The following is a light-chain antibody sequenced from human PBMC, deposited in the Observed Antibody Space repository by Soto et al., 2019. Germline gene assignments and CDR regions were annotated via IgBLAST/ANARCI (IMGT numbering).Light chain of an antibody. Sequence: QSVLTQPPSVSAAPGQKVTISCSGSSSNIGSHYVSWFQQLPGTAPKLLIYDNDKRPSGIPDRFSGSKSGTSATLGITGLQTGDEADYYCGTWDSSLGGGVFGGGTKVTVL. CDR1: SSNIGSHY. CDR3: GTWDSSLGGGV. J-gene: IGLJ3*02. CDR2: DND. V-gene: IGLV1-51*01.